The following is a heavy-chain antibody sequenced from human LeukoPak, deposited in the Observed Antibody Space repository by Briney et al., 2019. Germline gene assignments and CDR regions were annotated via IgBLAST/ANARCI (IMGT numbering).Heavy chain of an antibody. Sequence: SETLSLTCTVSGGSISSYYWSWIRQPAGKGLEWIGRIYTSGSTNYNPSLKSRVTMSVDTSKNQFSLKLSSVTAADTAVYYCARVASYYDFWSGYLPHYMDVWGKGTTVTVSS. CDR1: GGSISSYY. J-gene: IGHJ6*03. CDR2: IYTSGST. D-gene: IGHD3-3*01. V-gene: IGHV4-4*07. CDR3: ARVASYYDFWSGYLPHYMDV.